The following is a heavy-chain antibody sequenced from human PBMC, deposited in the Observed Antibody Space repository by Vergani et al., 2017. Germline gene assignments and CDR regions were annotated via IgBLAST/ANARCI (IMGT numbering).Heavy chain of an antibody. V-gene: IGHV1-69*12. Sequence: QVQLVQSGAEVKKPGSSVKVSCKASGGTFSSYAISWVRQAPGQGLEWMGGIIPIFGTANYAQKFQGRVTITADESTSTAYMELSSLRSEDTAVYYCARDRRYYDSRSSNPYYFDYWGQGTLVTVSS. D-gene: IGHD3-22*01. J-gene: IGHJ4*02. CDR3: ARDRRYYDSRSSNPYYFDY. CDR2: IIPIFGTA. CDR1: GGTFSSYA.